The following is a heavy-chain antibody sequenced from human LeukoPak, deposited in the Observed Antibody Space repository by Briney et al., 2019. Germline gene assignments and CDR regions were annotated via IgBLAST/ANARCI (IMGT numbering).Heavy chain of an antibody. CDR1: GGTFSSYA. J-gene: IGHJ6*04. CDR3: ARDAGYCSRTSCSPTEYYYYGMDV. CDR2: NIPIFGTA. Sequence: ASVNVSCKASGGTFSSYAISWVRQAPGQGLEWMGGNIPIFGTANYAQKFQGRVTITADESTSTAYMELSSLRSEDTAVYYCARDAGYCSRTSCSPTEYYYYGMDVWGKGPTVTVSS. V-gene: IGHV1-69*13. D-gene: IGHD2-2*03.